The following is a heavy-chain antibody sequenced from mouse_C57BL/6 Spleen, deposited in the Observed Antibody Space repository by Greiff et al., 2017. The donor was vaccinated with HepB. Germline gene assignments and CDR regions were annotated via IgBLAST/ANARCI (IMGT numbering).Heavy chain of an antibody. J-gene: IGHJ2*01. CDR3: ARHEDRYYGSSYVRYFDY. CDR1: GYTFTEYT. CDR2: FYSGSGSI. V-gene: IGHV1-62-2*01. D-gene: IGHD1-1*01. Sequence: VKLMESGAELAKPGASVKLSCKASGYTFTEYTIHWVKQRSGQGLEWIGWFYSGSGSIKYNEKFKYKATLTADKSSSTVYMEISRLTSEDSAVYFCARHEDRYYGSSYVRYFDYWGQGTTLTVSS.